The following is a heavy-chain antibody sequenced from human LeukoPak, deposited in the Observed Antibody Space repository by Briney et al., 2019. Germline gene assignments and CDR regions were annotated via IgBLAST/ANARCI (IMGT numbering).Heavy chain of an antibody. CDR3: AASTLRYFDWLPD. CDR1: GFTFSSYS. V-gene: IGHV3-21*01. Sequence: GGSLRLSCAASGFTFSSYSMNWVRQAPGKGLEWVSSISSSSSYIYYADSVKGRFTISRDNAENSLYLQMNSLRAEDTAVYYCAASTLRYFDWLPDWGQGTLVTVSS. CDR2: ISSSSSYI. J-gene: IGHJ4*02. D-gene: IGHD3-9*01.